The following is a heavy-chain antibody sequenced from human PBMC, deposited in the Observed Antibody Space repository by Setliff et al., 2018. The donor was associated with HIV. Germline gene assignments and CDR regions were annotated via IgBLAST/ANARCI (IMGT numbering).Heavy chain of an antibody. Sequence: VKVSCKASGYTFTAYYIHWVRQAPGQGLEWMGWINPYSGGKNYAQNFQGWVTMTRDTSITTAYMELSRLTSDDTALYFCVREVRAAYKGPLWFGQSDPRPDTFDIWGQVTMVTVSS. J-gene: IGHJ3*02. CDR2: INPYSGGK. CDR1: GYTFTAYY. CDR3: VREVRAAYKGPLWFGQSDPRPDTFDI. D-gene: IGHD3-10*01. V-gene: IGHV1-2*04.